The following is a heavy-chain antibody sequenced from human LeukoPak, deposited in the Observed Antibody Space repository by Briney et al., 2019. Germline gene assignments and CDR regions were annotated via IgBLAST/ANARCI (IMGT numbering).Heavy chain of an antibody. Sequence: SETLSLTCAVYGGSFSGYYWSWIRQPPGKGLEWIGSLYYTGSTYYNPSLKSRVTISVDMSKNQLSLKLNSVTAADTAVYYCARGRSKWELRAFDIWGQGTMVTVSS. CDR2: LYYTGST. CDR3: ARGRSKWELRAFDI. CDR1: GGSFSGYY. J-gene: IGHJ3*02. V-gene: IGHV4-34*01. D-gene: IGHD1-26*01.